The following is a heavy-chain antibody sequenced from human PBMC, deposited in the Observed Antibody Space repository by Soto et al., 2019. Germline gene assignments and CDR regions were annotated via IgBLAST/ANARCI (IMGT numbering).Heavy chain of an antibody. D-gene: IGHD4-4*01. CDR2: MSGSGSGT. J-gene: IGHJ6*02. CDR3: VRQAKLTTVTAKGGYYYGLDV. V-gene: IGHV3-23*01. CDR1: GFSFSTYD. Sequence: PGGSLRLSCAASGFSFSTYDMSWVRQAPGKGLEWVSVMSGSGSGTYYADSVKGRFTISRDKSKNTLYLQMNSLRAEDTAVYYCVRQAKLTTVTAKGGYYYGLDVWGPGAKVTVSS.